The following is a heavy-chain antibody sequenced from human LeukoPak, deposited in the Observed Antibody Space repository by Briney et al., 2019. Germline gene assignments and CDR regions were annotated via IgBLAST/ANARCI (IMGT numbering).Heavy chain of an antibody. CDR2: ISSNGDTI. V-gene: IGHV3-48*03. D-gene: IGHD6-25*01. J-gene: IGHJ6*03. CDR3: ARDGTPMYSTGWVYMDV. Sequence: GGSLRLSCAASGFTFSSYEMNWVRQAPGKGLEWLSYISSNGDTIHYAGSVKGRFTIFRDNAKDSLYLQMNSLRAEDTAVYYCARDGTPMYSTGWVYMDVWGKGTTVTISS. CDR1: GFTFSSYE.